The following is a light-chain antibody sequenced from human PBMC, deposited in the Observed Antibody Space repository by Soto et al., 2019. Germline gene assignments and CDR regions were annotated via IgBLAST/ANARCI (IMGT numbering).Light chain of an antibody. V-gene: IGKV1-5*01. J-gene: IGKJ4*01. Sequence: DIQMTQSPSTLSASVGDRVTITCRASQSISSWLAWYQQKPGKAPKLLIYDASSLESGVPSRFSGSGSGTEFTLTISSLQPDDFATYYCQQYKDYPLTFGGGTKVEIK. CDR2: DAS. CDR1: QSISSW. CDR3: QQYKDYPLT.